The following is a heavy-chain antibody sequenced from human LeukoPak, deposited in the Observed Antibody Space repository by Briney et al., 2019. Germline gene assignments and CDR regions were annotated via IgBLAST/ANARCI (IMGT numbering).Heavy chain of an antibody. V-gene: IGHV1-2*02. CDR1: GYTFTVYS. D-gene: IGHD3-9*01. Sequence: ASVKVSCKASGYTFTVYSMHWVRQAPGQGLEWMGWINPNSGDTKYSRNFQGRVTMSWDTSISTACMELNRLTSDDTAVYYCARDYDILTGYFSPPDYWGQGTLVTVSS. CDR3: ARDYDILTGYFSPPDY. J-gene: IGHJ4*02. CDR2: INPNSGDT.